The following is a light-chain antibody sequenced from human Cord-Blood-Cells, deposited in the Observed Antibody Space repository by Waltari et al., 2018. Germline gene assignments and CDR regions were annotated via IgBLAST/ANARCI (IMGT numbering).Light chain of an antibody. CDR3: SSYTSSSTLVV. V-gene: IGLV2-14*01. CDR2: DVS. Sequence: QSALTQPASVSGSPGQSITISCTGTRSDVGGYNYVSWYQQHPGKAPKLMIYDVSNRPSGVSNRLSGSKSGNTASLTISGLQAGDEADYYCSSYTSSSTLVVVGGGTKLTVL. J-gene: IGLJ2*01. CDR1: RSDVGGYNY.